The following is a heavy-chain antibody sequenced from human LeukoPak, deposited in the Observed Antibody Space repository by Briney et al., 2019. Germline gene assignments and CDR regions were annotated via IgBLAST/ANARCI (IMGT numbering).Heavy chain of an antibody. D-gene: IGHD5-18*01. Sequence: GTSVKVSCKASGFTFSSSAVQWVRQGRGRRLGWIGWIVVGSGNTNYAQKFQERVTITRDVSTSTAYMELTSLRSEDTAVYYCAAPSRIQLDYWGQGTLVTVSS. CDR3: AAPSRIQLDY. V-gene: IGHV1-58*01. CDR2: IVVGSGNT. J-gene: IGHJ4*02. CDR1: GFTFSSSA.